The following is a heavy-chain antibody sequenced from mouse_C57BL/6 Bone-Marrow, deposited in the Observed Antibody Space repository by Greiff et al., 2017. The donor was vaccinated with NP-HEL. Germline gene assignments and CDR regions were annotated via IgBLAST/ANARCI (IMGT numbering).Heavy chain of an antibody. V-gene: IGHV14-4*01. CDR1: GLNIKDDY. D-gene: IGHD1-1*01. Sequence: EVQLQQSGAELVRPGASVKLSCTASGLNIKDDYMHWVKQRPEQGLEWIGWIDPENGDTEYASKFQGKATITADTSSNTAYLQLSSLTSEDTAVYYCTTYYGSSYNYWGQGTTLTVSS. J-gene: IGHJ2*01. CDR2: IDPENGDT. CDR3: TTYYGSSYNY.